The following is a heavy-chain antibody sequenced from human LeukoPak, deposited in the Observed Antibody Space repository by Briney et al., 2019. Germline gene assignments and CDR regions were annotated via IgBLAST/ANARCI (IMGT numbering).Heavy chain of an antibody. CDR1: GGSFSGYY. CDR2: IDWDDDK. V-gene: IGHV2-70*11. J-gene: IGHJ6*03. CDR3: ARTIVLGYFYMDV. Sequence: TLSLTCAVYGGSFSGYYWSWIRQPPGKALEWLARIDWDDDKKYSTSLKTRLTISKDTSKNQVVLTMTNMDPVDTATYYCARTIVLGYFYMDVWGKGTTVTVSS. D-gene: IGHD2/OR15-2a*01.